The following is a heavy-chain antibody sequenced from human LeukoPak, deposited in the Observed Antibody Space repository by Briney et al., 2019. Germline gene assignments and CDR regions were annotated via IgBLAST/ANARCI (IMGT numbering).Heavy chain of an antibody. J-gene: IGHJ6*03. CDR2: INPNSGDT. CDR1: GYTFTDYY. V-gene: IGHV1-2*02. Sequence: ASVKVSCKASGYTFTDYYIHWVRQAPGQGLEWMGWINPNSGDTNYAQKFQGRVTMTRDTSISTAYMELSRLRSDDTAVYYCARADHYYYYMDVWGKGTTVTISS. CDR3: ARADHYYYYMDV.